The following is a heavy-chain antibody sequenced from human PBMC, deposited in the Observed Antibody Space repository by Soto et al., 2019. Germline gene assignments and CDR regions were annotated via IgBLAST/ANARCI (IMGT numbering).Heavy chain of an antibody. D-gene: IGHD6-13*01. V-gene: IGHV3-30-3*01. J-gene: IGHJ4*02. CDR1: GFTFSSYA. CDR2: ISYDGSNK. Sequence: PGGSLRLSCAASGFTFSSYAMHGVRQAPGKGLEWVAVISYDGSNKYYADSVKGRFTISRDNSKNTLYLQMNSLRAEDTAVYYCAREGSSWYGFFDYWGQGTLVTVSS. CDR3: AREGSSWYGFFDY.